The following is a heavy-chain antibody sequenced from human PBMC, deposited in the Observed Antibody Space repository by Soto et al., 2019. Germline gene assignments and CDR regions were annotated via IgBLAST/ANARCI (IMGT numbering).Heavy chain of an antibody. J-gene: IGHJ4*02. Sequence: GGSLRLSCAASGFIFSNALMSWVRQSPGKGLEWVGRIKSKADGGTTNYAAPVKGRFNISRDGSKNTLYLQMNGLKTEDTAVYYCTTGWSSKDYWGQGTLVTVSS. CDR3: TTGWSSKDY. V-gene: IGHV3-15*01. D-gene: IGHD3-3*01. CDR1: GFIFSNAL. CDR2: IKSKADGGTT.